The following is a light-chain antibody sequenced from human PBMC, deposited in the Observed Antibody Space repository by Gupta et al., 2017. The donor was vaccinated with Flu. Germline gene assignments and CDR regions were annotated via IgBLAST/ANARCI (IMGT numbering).Light chain of an antibody. CDR2: GSS. V-gene: IGKV3-15*01. J-gene: IGKJ1*01. CDR1: KAVNYY. Sequence: PATVAVSPGGRATRPCRASKAVNYYLAWYQQKPGQAPRLLISGSSARASGLPDRFSGSGSGTEFTLTISRLQSEDFAVYYCQQYQNWPWTFGQGTKVEIK. CDR3: QQYQNWPWT.